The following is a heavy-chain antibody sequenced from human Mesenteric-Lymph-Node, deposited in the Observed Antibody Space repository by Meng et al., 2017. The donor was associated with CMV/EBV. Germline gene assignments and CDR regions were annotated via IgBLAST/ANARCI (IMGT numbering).Heavy chain of an antibody. CDR3: ARDDFNSGGYYYVTH. J-gene: IGHJ4*02. Sequence: SGVTFSSYAMNWVRQAPGKGLEWVSSISSDSNYIYYADAVKGRFTTSRDNAWNSLSLQMNSLRADDTAVYYCARDDFNSGGYYYVTHWGQGTLVTVSS. V-gene: IGHV3-21*01. CDR2: ISSDSNYI. CDR1: GVTFSSYA. D-gene: IGHD3-22*01.